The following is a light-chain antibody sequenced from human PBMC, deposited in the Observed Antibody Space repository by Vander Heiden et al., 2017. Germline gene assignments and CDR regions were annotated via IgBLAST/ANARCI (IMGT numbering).Light chain of an antibody. Sequence: DIQMTQSPSTLSASVGDRVTITCRASQSISSWLAWYQQKPGKAPKLLIYDASSLESGGPSRFSGSGSGTEFTLTISSLQPDDFATYYCQQYNSYSLTFGQGTKLEIK. CDR3: QQYNSYSLT. CDR1: QSISSW. CDR2: DAS. V-gene: IGKV1-5*01. J-gene: IGKJ2*01.